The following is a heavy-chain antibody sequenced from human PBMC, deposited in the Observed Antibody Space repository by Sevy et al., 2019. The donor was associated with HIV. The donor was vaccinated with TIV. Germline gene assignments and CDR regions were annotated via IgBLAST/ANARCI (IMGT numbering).Heavy chain of an antibody. CDR3: ARDRIAARPRYFDY. CDR1: GFTFTTYW. Sequence: GGSLRLSCAASGFTFTTYWMTWVRQAPGKGLEWVANINQDGSKINYVDSVKGRFIISRDNAKKSLYVQMNSLRAEDTAVYYCARDRIAARPRYFDYWGQGTLVTVSS. J-gene: IGHJ4*02. V-gene: IGHV3-7*01. CDR2: INQDGSKI. D-gene: IGHD6-6*01.